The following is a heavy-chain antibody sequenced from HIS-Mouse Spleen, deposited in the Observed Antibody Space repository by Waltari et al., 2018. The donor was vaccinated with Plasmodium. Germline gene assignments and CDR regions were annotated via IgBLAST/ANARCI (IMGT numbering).Heavy chain of an antibody. J-gene: IGHJ2*01. D-gene: IGHD3-10*01. Sequence: QVQLQQWGAGLLKPSATLSLTCAVYGGSFSGYYWSWIRQPPGKGLGWIGEINHSGSTNYNPSLKSRVTISVDTSKNQFSLKLSSVTAADTAVYYCARGRVLGTSSGYFDLWGRGTLVTVSS. CDR1: GGSFSGYY. V-gene: IGHV4-34*01. CDR3: ARGRVLGTSSGYFDL. CDR2: INHSGST.